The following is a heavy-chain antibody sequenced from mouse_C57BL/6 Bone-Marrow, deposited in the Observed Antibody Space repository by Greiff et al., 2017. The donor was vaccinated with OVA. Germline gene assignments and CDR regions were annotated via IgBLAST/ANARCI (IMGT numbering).Heavy chain of an antibody. D-gene: IGHD2-2*01. CDR2: IYPSDSET. J-gene: IGHJ3*01. Sequence: QVQLQQPGAELVRPGSSVKLSCKASGFTFTSYWMDWVKQRPGQGLEWIGNIYPSDSETHYNQKFKDKATLTVDKSSSTAYMQLSSLTSEDSAVYYCARSCGYPFAYWGQGTLVTVSA. CDR1: GFTFTSYW. V-gene: IGHV1-61*01. CDR3: ARSCGYPFAY.